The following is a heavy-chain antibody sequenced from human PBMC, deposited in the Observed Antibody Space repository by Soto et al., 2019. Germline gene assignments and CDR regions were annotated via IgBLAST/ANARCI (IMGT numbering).Heavy chain of an antibody. CDR1: GFTFSPYG. Sequence: QVQLVESGGGVVQPGRSLRLSCAASGFTFSPYGMHWVRQAPGKGLEWVAVIWNDGSDKYYADSVKGRFTISRDNSKNRLYLQMKSLRAEDTAVYYCARGPTYWSGANCYYYFDYWGQGTLVAVSS. CDR3: ARGPTYWSGANCYYYFDY. V-gene: IGHV3-33*01. J-gene: IGHJ4*02. CDR2: IWNDGSDK. D-gene: IGHD2-15*01.